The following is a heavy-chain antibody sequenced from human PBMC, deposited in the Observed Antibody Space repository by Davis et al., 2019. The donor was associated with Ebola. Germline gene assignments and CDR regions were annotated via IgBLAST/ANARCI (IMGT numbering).Heavy chain of an antibody. CDR3: ARDRGYDLDYFDH. CDR2: ISRSGNYI. Sequence: PGGSLRLSCAASGFIFSDYTMNWVRQTPGKGLEWVSSISRSGNYIYYADSVEGRLTISRDNAKNSLYLQLNSLRAEDTAVYYCARDRGYDLDYFDHWGQGTLVTVSS. J-gene: IGHJ4*02. V-gene: IGHV3-21*04. CDR1: GFIFSDYT. D-gene: IGHD5-18*01.